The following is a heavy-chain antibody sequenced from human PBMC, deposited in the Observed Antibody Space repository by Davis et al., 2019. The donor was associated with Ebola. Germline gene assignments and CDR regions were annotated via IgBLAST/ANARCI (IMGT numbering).Heavy chain of an antibody. J-gene: IGHJ6*02. CDR1: GFTFSSYG. CDR3: ARVWDGGDYSSYYYYGMDV. V-gene: IGHV3-33*01. CDR2: IWYDGSNK. Sequence: GESLKISCAASGFTFSSYGMHWVRQAPGKGLEWVAVIWYDGSNKYYADSVKGRFTISRDNSKNTLYLQMNSLRAEDTAVYYCARVWDGGDYSSYYYYGMDVWGQGTTVTVSS. D-gene: IGHD4-17*01.